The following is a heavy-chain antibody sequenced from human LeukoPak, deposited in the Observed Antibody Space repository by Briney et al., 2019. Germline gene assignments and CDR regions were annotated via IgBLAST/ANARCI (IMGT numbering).Heavy chain of an antibody. CDR2: INPSGGST. CDR1: GYTFTSYY. Sequence: ASVKVSCKASGYTFTSYYMHWVRQAPGQGLEWMGIINPSGGSTSYAQKFQGRVTMTRDTSTSTVYMELSSLRSEDTAVYYCAREHYDFWSGYYPLSQVYWSQGTLVTVSS. D-gene: IGHD3-3*01. V-gene: IGHV1-46*01. CDR3: AREHYDFWSGYYPLSQVY. J-gene: IGHJ4*02.